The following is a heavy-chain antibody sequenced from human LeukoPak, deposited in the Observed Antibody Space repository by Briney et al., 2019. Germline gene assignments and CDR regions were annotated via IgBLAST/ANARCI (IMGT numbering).Heavy chain of an antibody. D-gene: IGHD5-18*01. CDR3: ASPGSVGDTGMPDY. J-gene: IGHJ4*02. CDR2: INWNGGNT. Sequence: PGGSLRLSCAASGFTFEDYGMSWVRQPPGKGLEWVSGINWNGGNTGYADSVRGRFTISRDNAKNSLYLQMNSLRAEDTAVYYCASPGSVGDTGMPDYWGQGTLVTVSS. CDR1: GFTFEDYG. V-gene: IGHV3-20*04.